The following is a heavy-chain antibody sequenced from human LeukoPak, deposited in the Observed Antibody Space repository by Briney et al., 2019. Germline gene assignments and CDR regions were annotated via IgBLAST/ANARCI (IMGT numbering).Heavy chain of an antibody. CDR3: ARIPSPGWFDP. V-gene: IGHV4-39*07. CDR1: GDSISSSNFY. Sequence: PSETLSLTCTVSGDSISSSNFYWTWIRQPPGKGLEWIGAIYHSGSTYYNPSLKGRVTISVDTSRNQFSLSLTSVTAADTAVYYCARIPSPGWFDPWGQGTLVTVSS. CDR2: IYHSGST. J-gene: IGHJ5*02.